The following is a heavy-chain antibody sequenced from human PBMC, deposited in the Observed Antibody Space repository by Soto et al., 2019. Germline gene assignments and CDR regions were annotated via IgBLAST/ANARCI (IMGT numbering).Heavy chain of an antibody. Sequence: ASVKVFCKASGYTFSNFGINWVRQAPGQGLEWMGWITPYNGNANYAQKHQDRLTITTDTSTNTAYLELRSLRSDDTAVYFCARARMYSGAYHDCWGQGTLVTVSS. J-gene: IGHJ4*02. CDR2: ITPYNGNA. CDR3: ARARMYSGAYHDC. CDR1: GYTFSNFG. V-gene: IGHV1-18*04. D-gene: IGHD1-26*01.